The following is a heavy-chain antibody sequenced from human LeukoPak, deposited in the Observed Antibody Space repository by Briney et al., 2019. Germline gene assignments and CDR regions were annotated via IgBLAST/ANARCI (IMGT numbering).Heavy chain of an antibody. D-gene: IGHD3-16*01. J-gene: IGHJ6*03. CDR3: ARARGGSYYYNYMDV. CDR1: GYTFTSYY. CDR2: INPSGGST. V-gene: IGHV1-46*01. Sequence: GASVKVSCKASGYTFTSYYMHWVRQAPGQGLEWMGIINPSGGSTSYAQKFQGRVTITADKSTSTAYMELSSLRSDDTAVYYCARARGGSYYYNYMDVWGKGTTVTVSS.